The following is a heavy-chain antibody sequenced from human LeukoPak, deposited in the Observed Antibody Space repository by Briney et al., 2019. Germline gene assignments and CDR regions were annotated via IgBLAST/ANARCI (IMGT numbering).Heavy chain of an antibody. Sequence: EASVKVSCKVSGYTFTSYGISWVRQAPGQGLEWMGWISAYNGNTNYAQKLQGRVTMTTDTSASTVYMELSSLRSEDTAVYYCARDIFYPNGYFDYWGQGTLVTVSS. J-gene: IGHJ4*02. D-gene: IGHD1-1*01. V-gene: IGHV1-18*01. CDR2: ISAYNGNT. CDR1: GYTFTSYG. CDR3: ARDIFYPNGYFDY.